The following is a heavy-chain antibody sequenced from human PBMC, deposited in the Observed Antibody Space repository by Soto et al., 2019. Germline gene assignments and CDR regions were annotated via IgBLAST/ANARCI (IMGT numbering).Heavy chain of an antibody. V-gene: IGHV3-23*01. CDR2: ISGTGYNT. CDR1: GFTFTGYS. CDR3: ARSFRDHWDEYYFDY. D-gene: IGHD1-1*01. Sequence: VQVLESGGDLVQPGGSLRLSCAASGFTFTGYSMSWVRQAPGKGLEWVSGISGTGYNTYYADTVQGRFTISRDNSKNTLYLQMDSPRAEDTALYYCARSFRDHWDEYYFDYWGQGTLVTVSS. J-gene: IGHJ4*02.